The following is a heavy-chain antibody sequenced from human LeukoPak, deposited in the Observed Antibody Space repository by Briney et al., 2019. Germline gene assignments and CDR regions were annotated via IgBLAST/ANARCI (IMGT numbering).Heavy chain of an antibody. CDR1: GFTFDDYA. D-gene: IGHD4-17*01. Sequence: GGSLRLSCAASGFTFDDYAMHWVRQAPGKGLEWVSLISWDGGSTYYADSVKGRFTISRDNSKNSLYLQMNSLRTEDTALYYCAKGLSYGDYVGWFDPWGQGTLVTVSS. V-gene: IGHV3-43*02. CDR2: ISWDGGST. CDR3: AKGLSYGDYVGWFDP. J-gene: IGHJ5*02.